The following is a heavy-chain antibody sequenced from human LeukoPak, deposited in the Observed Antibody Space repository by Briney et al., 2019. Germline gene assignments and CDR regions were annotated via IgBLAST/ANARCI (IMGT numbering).Heavy chain of an antibody. CDR1: GFIVSSNY. D-gene: IGHD3-22*01. J-gene: IGHJ4*02. CDR3: ARGYYDPFDY. CDR2: IYSGGST. Sequence: GGSLRLSCAASGFIVSSNYMSWVRQAPGKGLEWVSVIYSGGSTYYADSVKGRFTISRDNSKNTLYFQMNSLRAEDTAVYYCARGYYDPFDYWGQGILVTVSS. V-gene: IGHV3-53*01.